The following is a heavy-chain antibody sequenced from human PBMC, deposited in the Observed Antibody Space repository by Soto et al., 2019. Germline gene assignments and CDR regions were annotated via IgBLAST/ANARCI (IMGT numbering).Heavy chain of an antibody. D-gene: IGHD6-6*01. V-gene: IGHV4-39*01. CDR1: GDSISSSSYY. CDR3: ARIGSSSASYYYYYMDV. J-gene: IGHJ6*03. CDR2: IYYSGST. Sequence: PSETLSLTCTVSGDSISSSSYYWGWIRQPPGKGLEWIGSIYYSGSTYYNPSLKSRVTISVDTSKNQFSLKLSSVTAADTAVYYCARIGSSSASYYYYYMDVWGKGTTVTVSS.